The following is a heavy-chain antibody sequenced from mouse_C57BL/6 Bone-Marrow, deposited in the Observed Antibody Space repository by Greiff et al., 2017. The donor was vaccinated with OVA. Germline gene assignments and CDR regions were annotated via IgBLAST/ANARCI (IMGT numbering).Heavy chain of an antibody. D-gene: IGHD1-1*01. V-gene: IGHV1-64*01. CDR2: IHPNSGST. CDR3: ARSGYCGSYWYFDG. J-gene: IGHJ1*03. Sequence: QVQLQQPGAELVKPGASVKLSCKASGYTFTSYWMHWVKQRPGQGLEWIGMIHPNSGSTNYNEKFKSKATLTVDKSSSTAYMQLSSLTSEDSAVYYGARSGYCGSYWYFDGWGTGTTVTVSS. CDR1: GYTFTSYW.